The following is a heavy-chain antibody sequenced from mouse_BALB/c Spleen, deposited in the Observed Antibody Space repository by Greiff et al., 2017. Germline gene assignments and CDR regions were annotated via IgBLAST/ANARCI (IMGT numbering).Heavy chain of an antibody. V-gene: IGHV5-17*02. CDR1: GFTFSSFG. D-gene: IGHD2-3*01. CDR3: ARGGDGYFSDYFDY. J-gene: IGHJ2*01. Sequence: EVMLVESGGGLVQPGGSRKLSCAASGFTFSSFGMHWVRQAPEKGLEWVAYISSGSSTIYYADTVKGRFTISRDNPKNTLFLQMTSLRSEDTAMYYCARGGDGYFSDYFDYWGQGTTLTVSS. CDR2: ISSGSSTI.